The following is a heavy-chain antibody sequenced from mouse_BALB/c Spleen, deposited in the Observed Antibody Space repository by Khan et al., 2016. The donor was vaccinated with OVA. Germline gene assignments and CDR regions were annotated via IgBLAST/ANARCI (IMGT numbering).Heavy chain of an antibody. CDR1: GYIFIDYN. Sequence: QVQLKQSGTELARPGASVKLSCKASGYIFIDYNINWVKQRTGQGLEWIGEISPGSGNTYYNEKFKGKATLTADKSSSTAYMQLSSLTSEDSAVYFCAIEWGSWCPYWGQGTLVTVSA. J-gene: IGHJ3*01. CDR3: AIEWGSWCPY. CDR2: ISPGSGNT. D-gene: IGHD1-3*01. V-gene: IGHV1-77*01.